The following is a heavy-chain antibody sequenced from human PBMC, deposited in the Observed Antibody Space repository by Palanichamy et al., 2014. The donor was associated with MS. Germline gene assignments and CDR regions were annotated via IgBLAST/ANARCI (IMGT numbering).Heavy chain of an antibody. CDR2: IDHSGTT. CDR1: GGSIYNYY. V-gene: IGHV4-59*01. Sequence: QVQLQESGPGLVKPSETLSLTCTVSGGSIYNYYWSWIRQPPGNGLEWIANIDHSGTTNYNPSLKSRVTISVDTSKNQFSLKLGSVTAADTAVYYCASRPLRYFDWRIWGQGTLVTVSS. CDR3: ASRPLRYFDWRI. D-gene: IGHD3-9*01. J-gene: IGHJ4*02.